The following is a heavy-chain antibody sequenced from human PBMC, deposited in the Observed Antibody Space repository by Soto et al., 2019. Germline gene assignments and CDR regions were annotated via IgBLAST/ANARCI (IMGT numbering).Heavy chain of an antibody. J-gene: IGHJ6*02. D-gene: IGHD3-10*01. CDR3: AKDKDRQQLGGNYYYIMDV. Sequence: QVQLVQSGAEVKKPGSSVKISCKASGGTFRTNTFSWVRQAPGQGLEWMGGIIPIFPTPDYPQKFQGRVTITVDESTTTTYMELSSLRSEDTATYYCAKDKDRQQLGGNYYYIMDVWGQGTTVTVSS. V-gene: IGHV1-69*12. CDR1: GGTFRTNT. CDR2: IIPIFPTP.